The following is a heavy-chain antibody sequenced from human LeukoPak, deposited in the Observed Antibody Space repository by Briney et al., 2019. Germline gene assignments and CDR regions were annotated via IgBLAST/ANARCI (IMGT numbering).Heavy chain of an antibody. Sequence: GGSLRLSCAASGFTFSSYAMSWVRQAPGKGLEWVSAISGSGGSTYYADSVKGRFTISRDNSKNTLYLQMNSLRAEDTAVYYCAKAIAAAGRAYYFDYWGQGTLVTASS. D-gene: IGHD6-13*01. J-gene: IGHJ4*02. V-gene: IGHV3-23*01. CDR2: ISGSGGST. CDR3: AKAIAAAGRAYYFDY. CDR1: GFTFSSYA.